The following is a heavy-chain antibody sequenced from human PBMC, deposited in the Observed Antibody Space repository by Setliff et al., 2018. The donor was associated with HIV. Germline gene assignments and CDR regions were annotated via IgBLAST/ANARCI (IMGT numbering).Heavy chain of an antibody. J-gene: IGHJ4*02. CDR2: TYNSAST. D-gene: IGHD6-13*01. CDR1: GDSITSGGFY. V-gene: IGHV4-31*03. CDR3: ARGQQLVPFDY. Sequence: SETLSLTCTVSGDSITSGGFYCNWFRQHPGKGLEWIGYTYNSASTSYNPSLKSRVTISVDTSKNQFSLKLSSVTAADTAVYYCARGQQLVPFDYWGQGTLVTVS.